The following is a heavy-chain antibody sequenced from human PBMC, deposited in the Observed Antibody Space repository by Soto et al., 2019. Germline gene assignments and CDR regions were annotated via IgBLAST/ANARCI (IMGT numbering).Heavy chain of an antibody. J-gene: IGHJ1*01. CDR1: GGSFSGYY. CDR2: TIHSGST. Sequence: QVQLQQWGAGLLKPSETLSLTCAVYGGSFSGYYWSCIRQPPGKGLEWIGETIHSGSTNYNPSLKSRVTILADRSKNQFSLKLNSVTAADTAVYYCARGSRTIEYFQHWGQGTLVTVSS. CDR3: ARGSRTIEYFQH. V-gene: IGHV4-34*02.